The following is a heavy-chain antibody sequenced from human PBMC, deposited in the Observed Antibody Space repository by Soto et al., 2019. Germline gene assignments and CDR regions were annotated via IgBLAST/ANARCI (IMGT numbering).Heavy chain of an antibody. Sequence: PGGSLRLSCAASGFTFSGSAMHWVRQASGKGLEWVGRIRSKANSYATAYAASVKGRFTISRDDSKNTAYLQMNSLKTEDTAVYYCNSTNVISITMVRGVMGKGMDVWGQGTTVTVSS. CDR3: NSTNVISITMVRGVMGKGMDV. CDR2: IRSKANSYAT. CDR1: GFTFSGSA. D-gene: IGHD3-10*01. J-gene: IGHJ6*02. V-gene: IGHV3-73*01.